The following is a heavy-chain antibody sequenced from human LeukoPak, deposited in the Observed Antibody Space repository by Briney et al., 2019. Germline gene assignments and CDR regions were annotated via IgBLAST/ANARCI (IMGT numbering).Heavy chain of an antibody. D-gene: IGHD3-3*01. V-gene: IGHV3-23*01. CDR3: AKSVRFLENYYYMDV. J-gene: IGHJ6*03. Sequence: GGSLRLSCAASGFTFSSYAMSWVRQAPGKGLEWVSAISGSGGSTYYADSVKGRFTISRYNSKNTLYLQMNSLRAEDTAVYYCAKSVRFLENYYYMDVWGKGTTVTVSS. CDR1: GFTFSSYA. CDR2: ISGSGGST.